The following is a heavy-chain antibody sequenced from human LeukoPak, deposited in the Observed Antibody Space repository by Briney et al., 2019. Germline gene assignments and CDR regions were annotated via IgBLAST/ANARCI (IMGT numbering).Heavy chain of an antibody. Sequence: GGSLRLSCAASGFTFSNAWMSWVRQALGKGLEWVGRIKSKTDGGTTDYAAPVKGRFTISRDDSKNTLYLQMNSLKTEDTAVYYCTTDPSQYYYYYMDVWGKGTTVTVSS. CDR1: GFTFSNAW. V-gene: IGHV3-15*01. J-gene: IGHJ6*03. CDR3: TTDPSQYYYYYMDV. CDR2: IKSKTDGGTT.